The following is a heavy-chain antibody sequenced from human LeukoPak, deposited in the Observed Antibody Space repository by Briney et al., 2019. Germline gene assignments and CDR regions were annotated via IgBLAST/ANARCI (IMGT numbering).Heavy chain of an antibody. CDR1: GFTFSSYA. Sequence: GGSLRLSCAASGFTFSSYAMSWVRQAPGKGLEWVSAISGSGGSTYYADSVKGRFTISRDDSKNTLYLQMNSLRAEDTAVYYCAKDRSPNSSTWGAFDIWGQGTMVTVSS. D-gene: IGHD6-13*01. J-gene: IGHJ3*02. CDR3: AKDRSPNSSTWGAFDI. CDR2: ISGSGGST. V-gene: IGHV3-23*01.